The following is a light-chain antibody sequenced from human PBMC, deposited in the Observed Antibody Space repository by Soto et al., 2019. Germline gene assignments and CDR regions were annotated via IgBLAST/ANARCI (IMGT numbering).Light chain of an antibody. CDR2: DAS. J-gene: IGKJ2*01. CDR1: QSVSSY. Sequence: EIVLTQSPATLSLSPWERATLSCRASQSVSSYLAWYQQKPGQAPRLLIYDASNRATGIPARFSGSGSGTDFTLTISSLEPEDFAVYYCQQRSNWPSMYTFGQGTKLEIK. V-gene: IGKV3-11*01. CDR3: QQRSNWPSMYT.